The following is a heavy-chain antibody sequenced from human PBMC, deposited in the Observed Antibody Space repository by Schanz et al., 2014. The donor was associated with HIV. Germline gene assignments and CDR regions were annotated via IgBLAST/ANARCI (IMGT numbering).Heavy chain of an antibody. CDR2: INSGGRT. V-gene: IGHV3-23*01. Sequence: EVQLLESGGRLVQPGGSLRLSCAGSGFTFSTYAMNWVRQAPGKGLEWVSAINSGGRTYYADSVKGRFTISRDNSKNTLYLQMNSLKTEDTAVYYCTTVRSGWFLGVFDIWGQGTMVTVSS. D-gene: IGHD6-19*01. J-gene: IGHJ3*02. CDR3: TTVRSGWFLGVFDI. CDR1: GFTFSTYA.